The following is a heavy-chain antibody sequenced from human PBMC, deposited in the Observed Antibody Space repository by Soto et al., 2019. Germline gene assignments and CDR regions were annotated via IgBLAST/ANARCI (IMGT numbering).Heavy chain of an antibody. CDR1: GFTFSSYA. CDR2: ISGSGVGA. J-gene: IGHJ4*02. Sequence: GGSLRLSCAASGFTFSSYAMSWVRQAPGKGLEWVSAISGSGVGAYYADSVKGRFTISRDNSKNTLYLQMNSLRAEDTAVYYCAKRYSGYDSDYWGQETLVTVSS. V-gene: IGHV3-23*01. D-gene: IGHD5-12*01. CDR3: AKRYSGYDSDY.